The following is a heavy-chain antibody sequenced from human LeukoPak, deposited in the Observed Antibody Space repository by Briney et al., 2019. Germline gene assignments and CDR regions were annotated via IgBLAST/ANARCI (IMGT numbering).Heavy chain of an antibody. J-gene: IGHJ4*02. CDR3: ARVALVSGPSYGSESEAADY. Sequence: SGESLRLSCAASGFTFITYSMNWVRQAPGKGLEWVSSISSSSSYIYYADSVRGRFTISRDNPKNSLYLQMNSLRAEDTAVYYCARVALVSGPSYGSESEAADYWGQGTLVTVSS. V-gene: IGHV3-21*01. D-gene: IGHD3-10*01. CDR2: ISSSSSYI. CDR1: GFTFITYS.